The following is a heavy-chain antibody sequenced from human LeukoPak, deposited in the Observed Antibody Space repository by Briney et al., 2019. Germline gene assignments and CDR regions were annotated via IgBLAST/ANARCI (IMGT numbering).Heavy chain of an antibody. CDR3: ARARPDFDY. CDR2: INPSGGGT. J-gene: IGHJ4*02. V-gene: IGHV1-46*01. Sequence: ASVKVCCKASGYIITSYYIHWVRQAPGQGLEWMGIINPSGGGTSYAQKVQGRVTMTRDTSTSTVYMELSSLKSEDTAVYYCARARPDFDYWGQGTLVTVSS. CDR1: GYIITSYY.